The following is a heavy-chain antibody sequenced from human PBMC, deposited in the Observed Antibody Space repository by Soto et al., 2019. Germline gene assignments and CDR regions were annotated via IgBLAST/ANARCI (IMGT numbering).Heavy chain of an antibody. CDR1: GFTFSDYY. CDR2: ISSSSSYT. D-gene: IGHD6-13*01. V-gene: IGHV3-11*06. J-gene: IGHJ6*02. Sequence: GGSLRLSCAASGFTFSDYYMSWIRQAPGKGLEWVSYISSSSSYTNYADSVKGRFTISRDNAKNSLYLQMNSLRAEDTAVYYCAREGEDSSSWYDYYYYYGMDVWGQGTTVTVSS. CDR3: AREGEDSSSWYDYYYYYGMDV.